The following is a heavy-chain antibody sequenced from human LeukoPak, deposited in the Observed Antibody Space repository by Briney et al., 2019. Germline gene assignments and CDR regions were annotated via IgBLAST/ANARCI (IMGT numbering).Heavy chain of an antibody. D-gene: IGHD2-15*01. CDR3: ARGPRYHWRPYCSGGSCYYSF. Sequence: SETLSLTCAVYGGSFSGYYWSWIRQPPGKGLEWIGEINHSGSTNYNPSLKSRVTISVDTSKNQFSLKPSSVTAADTAVYYCARGPRYHWRPYCSGGSCYYSFWGQGTLVTVSS. V-gene: IGHV4-34*01. J-gene: IGHJ4*02. CDR1: GGSFSGYY. CDR2: INHSGST.